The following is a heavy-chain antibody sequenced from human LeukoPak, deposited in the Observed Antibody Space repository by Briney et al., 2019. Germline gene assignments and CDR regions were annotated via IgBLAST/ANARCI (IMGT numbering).Heavy chain of an antibody. J-gene: IGHJ4*02. D-gene: IGHD3-22*01. Sequence: SVKVSCKASGGTFSSYAISWVRQAPGQGLEWMGGIIPIFGTANYAQKFQGRVTITTDESMSTAYMELSSLRSEDTAVYYCARAPVGYYDSSGYYYAYWGQGTLVTVSS. CDR2: IIPIFGTA. CDR3: ARAPVGYYDSSGYYYAY. V-gene: IGHV1-69*05. CDR1: GGTFSSYA.